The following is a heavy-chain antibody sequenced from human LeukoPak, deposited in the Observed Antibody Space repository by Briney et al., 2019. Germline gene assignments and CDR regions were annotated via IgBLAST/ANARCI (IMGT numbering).Heavy chain of an antibody. CDR1: GYTFTSYG. J-gene: IGHJ4*02. CDR2: ISAYNGNT. V-gene: IGHV1-18*04. D-gene: IGHD3-16*01. CDR3: ARGSLLHYDCVWGSYDY. Sequence: ASVKVSCKASGYTFTSYGISWVRQAPGQGLEWMGWISAYNGNTNYAQKLQGRVTMTTDTSTSTAYMELRSLRSDDTAVYYCARGSLLHYDCVWGSYDYWGQGTLVTVSS.